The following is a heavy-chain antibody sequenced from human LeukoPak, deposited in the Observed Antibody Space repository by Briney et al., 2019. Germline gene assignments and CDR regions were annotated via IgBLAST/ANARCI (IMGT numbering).Heavy chain of an antibody. Sequence: ASVTLSCKASGYTFTSYYMHWVRQAPGQGLEWIGIINPSGRSTSYAQKFQGRVTRTRDTSTSTVYMDLSSLRSEDTAVYYCAREKAVAGTLEPDYWGQGTLVTVSS. V-gene: IGHV1-46*01. J-gene: IGHJ4*02. D-gene: IGHD6-19*01. CDR1: GYTFTSYY. CDR3: AREKAVAGTLEPDY. CDR2: INPSGRST.